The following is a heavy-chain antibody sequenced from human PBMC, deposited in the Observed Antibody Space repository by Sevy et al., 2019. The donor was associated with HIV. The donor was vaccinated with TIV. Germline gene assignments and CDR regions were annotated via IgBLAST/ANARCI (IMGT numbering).Heavy chain of an antibody. D-gene: IGHD6-19*01. CDR2: IRQDGSEI. CDR3: VRAIQSDGSF. Sequence: GGSLRLSCAVSGFTFRNFWMSWVRQAPGKGLEWVANIRQDGSEIYYVASVKGRFTISRDNARDLVYLQMNSLRVEDTALYYCVRAIQSDGSFWGQGALVTVSS. CDR1: GFTFRNFW. V-gene: IGHV3-7*01. J-gene: IGHJ4*02.